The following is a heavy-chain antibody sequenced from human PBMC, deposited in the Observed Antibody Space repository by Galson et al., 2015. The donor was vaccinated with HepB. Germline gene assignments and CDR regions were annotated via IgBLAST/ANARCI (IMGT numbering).Heavy chain of an antibody. CDR2: ISSSGRNI. CDR1: GFTFSDYY. J-gene: IGHJ4*02. Sequence: SLRLSCAASGFTFSDYYMSWIRQAPGKGLEWVPFISSSGRNIYYADSVKGRFTISRDNAKNSLYLQMDSLRAEDTAVYYCAKVSKRDTYFYGLETYSYFDNWGQGTLVTVSP. CDR3: AKVSKRDTYFYGLETYSYFDN. D-gene: IGHD3-10*01. V-gene: IGHV3-11*01.